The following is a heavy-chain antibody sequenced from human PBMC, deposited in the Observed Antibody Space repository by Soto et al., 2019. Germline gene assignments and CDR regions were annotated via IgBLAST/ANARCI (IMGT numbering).Heavy chain of an antibody. CDR2: IRGRADNYAT. D-gene: IGHD6-13*01. Sequence: EVQLVESGGDLVQPGGSLKLSCAASGFIFSGTTIHWVRQAPGEGLEWVGRIRGRADNYATGYAASVKGRFTISRDDSKKTAYLQMNSLKTEDTAVYFCTRAPDGNNADYWGQGTLVTVSS. J-gene: IGHJ4*02. CDR3: TRAPDGNNADY. CDR1: GFIFSGTT. V-gene: IGHV3-73*02.